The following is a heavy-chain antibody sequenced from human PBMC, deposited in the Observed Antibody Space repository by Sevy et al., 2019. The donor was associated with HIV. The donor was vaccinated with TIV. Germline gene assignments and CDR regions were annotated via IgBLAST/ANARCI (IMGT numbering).Heavy chain of an antibody. CDR3: ARVGSSSWYGSGCLDP. J-gene: IGHJ5*02. V-gene: IGHV4-61*09. CDR2: IYTSGST. D-gene: IGHD6-13*01. CDR1: GGSISSGSLY. Sequence: SETLSLTCTVSGGSISSGSLYWSWIRQPAGKGLEWIGHIYTSGSTNYNPSLKSRVTMSVDTSKNQFSLKLGSVTAADTAVYYCARVGSSSWYGSGCLDPWGQGTLVTVSS.